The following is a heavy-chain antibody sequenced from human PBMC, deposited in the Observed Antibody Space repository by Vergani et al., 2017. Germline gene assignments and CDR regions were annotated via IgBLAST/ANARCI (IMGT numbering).Heavy chain of an antibody. CDR3: ATPQTLTTGGMEV. CDR2: INPNSGGT. CDR1: GYTFTGYY. Sequence: QVQLVQSGAEVKKPGASVTVSCKASGYTFTGYYMHWVRQAPGQGLEWMGWINPNSGGTNYAQKFKGRATIVAYTSTDTAHVELSSLRSEDTAVYYCATPQTLTTGGMEVWGQGTTVIVSS. D-gene: IGHD4-17*01. J-gene: IGHJ6*02. V-gene: IGHV1-2*02.